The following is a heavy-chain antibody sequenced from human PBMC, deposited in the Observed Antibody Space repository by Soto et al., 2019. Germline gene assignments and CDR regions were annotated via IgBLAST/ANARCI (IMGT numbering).Heavy chain of an antibody. CDR2: INAGNGNT. V-gene: IGHV1-3*05. J-gene: IGHJ4*02. CDR1: GYTFTSYA. CDR3: ARSIVVVTALDY. D-gene: IGHD2-21*02. Sequence: QVQLVQSGAEEKKPGASVKVSCKASGYTFTSYAMHWVRQAHGQRLEWMGWINAGNGNTKYSQKFQGRVTITRDTSASTSCMEPSSLRSVDTAVYYCARSIVVVTALDYWGQGTLVTVSS.